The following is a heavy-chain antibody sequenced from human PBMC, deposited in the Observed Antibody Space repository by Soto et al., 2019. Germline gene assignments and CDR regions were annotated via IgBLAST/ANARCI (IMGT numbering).Heavy chain of an antibody. CDR2: IIPIFGTA. D-gene: IGHD1-26*01. V-gene: IGHV1-69*01. CDR3: ARGEPWGLGYYFDY. J-gene: IGHJ4*02. CDR1: GGTFSSYA. Sequence: QVQLVQSGAEVKKPGSSVKVSCKASGGTFSSYAISWVRQAPGQGLEWMGGIIPIFGTANYAQKFQGRVTITADESTSTAYMGLSSLRSEDTAVYYCARGEPWGLGYYFDYWGQGTLVTVSS.